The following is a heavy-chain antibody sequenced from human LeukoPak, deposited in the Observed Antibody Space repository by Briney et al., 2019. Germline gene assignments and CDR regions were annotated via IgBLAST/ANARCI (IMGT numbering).Heavy chain of an antibody. Sequence: GGSLRLSCAASGFTFSTYAMTWVRQAPGKGLEWVSTISGGGDGTHYADSVKGRFTISRDNSKNTLYLQMNSLRAEDTAVYYCAKGVRYCSSTSCYFDPWGQGTLVTVSS. V-gene: IGHV3-23*01. J-gene: IGHJ5*02. D-gene: IGHD2-2*01. CDR1: GFTFSTYA. CDR3: AKGVRYCSSTSCYFDP. CDR2: ISGGGDGT.